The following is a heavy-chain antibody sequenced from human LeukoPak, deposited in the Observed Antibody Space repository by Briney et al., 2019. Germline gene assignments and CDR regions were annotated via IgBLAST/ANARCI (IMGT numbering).Heavy chain of an antibody. V-gene: IGHV1-69*05. CDR2: IIPIFGTA. J-gene: IGHJ4*02. Sequence: SVKVSCKASGGTFSSYAISWVRQAPGQGLEWMGRIIPIFGTANYAQKFQGRVTITTDESTSTAYMELSSLRSEDTAVYYCAKLYPTTLTSYSSSLWGQGTLVTVSS. CDR1: GGTFSSYA. CDR3: AKLYPTTLTSYSSSL. D-gene: IGHD6-13*01.